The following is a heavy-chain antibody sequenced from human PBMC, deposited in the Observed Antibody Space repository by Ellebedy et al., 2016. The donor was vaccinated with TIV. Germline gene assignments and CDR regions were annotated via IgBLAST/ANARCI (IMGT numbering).Heavy chain of an antibody. CDR1: GYTFTSYD. CDR2: MNPNSGNT. Sequence: ASVKVSXXASGYTFTSYDINWVRQATGQGLEWMGWMNPNSGNTGYAQKFQGRVTMTRDTSISTAYMELSRLRSDDTAVYYCARGAAYSSGWRLDYFDYWGQGTLVTVSS. J-gene: IGHJ4*02. D-gene: IGHD6-19*01. V-gene: IGHV1-8*01. CDR3: ARGAAYSSGWRLDYFDY.